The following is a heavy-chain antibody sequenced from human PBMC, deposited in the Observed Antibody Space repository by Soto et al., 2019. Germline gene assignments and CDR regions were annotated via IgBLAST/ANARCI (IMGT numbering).Heavy chain of an antibody. V-gene: IGHV1-58*01. CDR2: IVVGSGNT. J-gene: IGHJ5*02. CDR1: GFTFTSSA. Sequence: QMQLVQSGPDVKKPGTSVKVSCKASGFTFTSSAVQWVRQARGQRLEWIGWIVVGSGNTNYAQKFQERVTITRDMSTSTAYMELSSLRSEDTAVYYCAAVDYGDYRLGWFDPWGQGTLVTVSS. D-gene: IGHD4-17*01. CDR3: AAVDYGDYRLGWFDP.